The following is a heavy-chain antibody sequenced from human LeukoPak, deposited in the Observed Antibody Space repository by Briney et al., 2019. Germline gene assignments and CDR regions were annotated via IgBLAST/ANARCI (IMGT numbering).Heavy chain of an antibody. CDR3: AHFKGGSFDF. J-gene: IGHJ3*01. CDR1: GGSISSRNYY. D-gene: IGHD1-26*01. V-gene: IGHV4-39*01. Sequence: SETLSLTCTVSGGSISSRNYYWGWIRQPPGKGLEWIVSIYYSGNTYYNPSLKSRVNISVDTSKNQFSLKLTSVTAADTAVYYCAHFKGGSFDFWGQGTMVTVSS. CDR2: IYYSGNT.